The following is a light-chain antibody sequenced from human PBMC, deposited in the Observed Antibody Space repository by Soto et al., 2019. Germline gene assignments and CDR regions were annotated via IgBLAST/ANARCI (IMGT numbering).Light chain of an antibody. CDR2: SNN. Sequence: QSVLTQPPSASGTPGQRVTLSCSGNSSNIGSNTVNWYQQLPGTAPKVLIYSNNQRPSGVPDRFSGSKSGTSASLAISGLQSEYEAEYYCAAWDDSLNGWVFGGGTKLTVL. V-gene: IGLV1-44*01. CDR3: AAWDDSLNGWV. J-gene: IGLJ3*02. CDR1: SSNIGSNT.